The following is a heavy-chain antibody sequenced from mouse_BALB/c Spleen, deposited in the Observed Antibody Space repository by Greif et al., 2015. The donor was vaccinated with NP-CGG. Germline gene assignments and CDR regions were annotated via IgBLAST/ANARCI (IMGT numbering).Heavy chain of an antibody. Sequence: EVHLVESGGGLVKLGGSLKLSCAASGFTFSSYYMSWVRQTPEKRLELVAAINSNGGSTYYPDTVKGRFTISRDNAKNTLYLQMSSLKSEDTALYYCARHNDGYYLWFPYWGQGTLVTVSA. V-gene: IGHV5-6-2*01. J-gene: IGHJ3*01. D-gene: IGHD2-3*01. CDR1: GFTFSSYY. CDR2: INSNGGST. CDR3: ARHNDGYYLWFPY.